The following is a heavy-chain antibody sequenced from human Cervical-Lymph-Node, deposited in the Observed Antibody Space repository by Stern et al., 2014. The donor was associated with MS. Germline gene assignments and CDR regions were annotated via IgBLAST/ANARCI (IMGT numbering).Heavy chain of an antibody. D-gene: IGHD1-7*01. Sequence: VQLVQSGAEVKKPGASVKVSCKASGYTFTGYYLQWVRQAPGQGLEWMGWSNPNSGGTNYAQKFQGRVTMTRDTSISTAYMELSRLRSDDTAMYYCAVLRGTWNYFPDAFDIWGQGTMVTVSS. J-gene: IGHJ3*02. CDR2: SNPNSGGT. CDR1: GYTFTGYY. V-gene: IGHV1-2*02. CDR3: AVLRGTWNYFPDAFDI.